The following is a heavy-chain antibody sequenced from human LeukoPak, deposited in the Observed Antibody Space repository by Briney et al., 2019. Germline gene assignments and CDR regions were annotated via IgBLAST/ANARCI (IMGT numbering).Heavy chain of an antibody. Sequence: GGSLRLSCAASGFTFSSYAIHWVRQAPGKGLEYVSAISSNGRTTFYANSVKGRFVISRDNSKNTVYLQMGSLRGGDMAVYYCARGQTSPPDYFDCWGQGTLVTVSS. CDR3: ARGQTSPPDYFDC. CDR1: GFTFSSYA. V-gene: IGHV3-64*01. J-gene: IGHJ4*02. CDR2: ISSNGRTT.